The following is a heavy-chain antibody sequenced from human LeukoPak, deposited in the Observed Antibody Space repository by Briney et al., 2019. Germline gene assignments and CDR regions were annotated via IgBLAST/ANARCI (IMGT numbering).Heavy chain of an antibody. D-gene: IGHD1-7*01. V-gene: IGHV1-8*01. CDR1: GYTFTSYD. Sequence: ASVKVSCKASGYTFTSYDINWVRQATGQGLEWMGWMNPNSGNTGYAQKFQGRVTMTRNTSISTAYMELSSMRSEDTAVYYCARDRTGTTSYYYMDVWGKGTTVTVSS. J-gene: IGHJ6*03. CDR2: MNPNSGNT. CDR3: ARDRTGTTSYYYMDV.